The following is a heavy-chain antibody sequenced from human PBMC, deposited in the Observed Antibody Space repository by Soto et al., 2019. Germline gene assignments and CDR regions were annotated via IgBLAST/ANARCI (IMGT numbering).Heavy chain of an antibody. CDR1: GFTFSNYW. CDR3: ARPHYDILTGFSDYYGLDV. CDR2: INTDGSST. V-gene: IGHV3-74*01. Sequence: PGGSLRLSCAASGFTFSNYWMHWVRQAPGKGLVWVSHINTDGSSTNYADSVKGRFTISRDNAKNTLYVQMNSLRAEDTAVYYCARPHYDILTGFSDYYGLDVWGQGTTVTVSS. J-gene: IGHJ6*02. D-gene: IGHD3-9*01.